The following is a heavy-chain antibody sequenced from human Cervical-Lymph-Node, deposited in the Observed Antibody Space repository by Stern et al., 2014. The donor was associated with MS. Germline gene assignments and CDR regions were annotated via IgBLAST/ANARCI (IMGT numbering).Heavy chain of an antibody. CDR3: ARDGYSSTEYYIDI. Sequence: VQLQESGPGLVRPSETLSLTCTVSGDSGRSRSYYWSWIRQAPGKGLEWIGFIYYGVSPSYNPSLRGRVTISMDMSKKQFSLSLSSVTAADTAVYYCARDGYSSTEYYIDIWGQGTLVTVSS. CDR1: GDSGRSRSYY. D-gene: IGHD2-2*01. V-gene: IGHV4-61*01. CDR2: IYYGVSP. J-gene: IGHJ4*02.